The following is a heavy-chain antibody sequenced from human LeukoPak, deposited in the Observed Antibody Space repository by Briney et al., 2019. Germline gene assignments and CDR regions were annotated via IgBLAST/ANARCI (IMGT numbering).Heavy chain of an antibody. D-gene: IGHD2-15*01. CDR2: IIPIFGTA. CDR1: GYTFTSYA. V-gene: IGHV1-69*05. CDR3: ARDLYCSGGSCFGWFDP. J-gene: IGHJ5*02. Sequence: ASVKVSCKASGYTFTSYAISWVRQAPGQGLEWMGGIIPIFGTANYAQKFQGRVTITTDESTSTAYMELSSLRSEDTAVYYCARDLYCSGGSCFGWFDPWGQGTLVTVSS.